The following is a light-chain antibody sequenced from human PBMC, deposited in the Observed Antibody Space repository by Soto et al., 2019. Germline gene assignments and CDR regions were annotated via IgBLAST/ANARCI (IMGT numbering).Light chain of an antibody. CDR2: GAS. CDR3: QQYGSSIT. J-gene: IGKJ5*01. V-gene: IGKV3-20*01. Sequence: SFVTQSPGTLSLSPGERATLSCRAGQSITTSYLAWYQQRFGQAPRLLIYGASSRAPGIPDRFSGSGSGTDFTLTISRLEPEDFAVYYCQQYGSSITFGQGTRLEIK. CDR1: QSITTSY.